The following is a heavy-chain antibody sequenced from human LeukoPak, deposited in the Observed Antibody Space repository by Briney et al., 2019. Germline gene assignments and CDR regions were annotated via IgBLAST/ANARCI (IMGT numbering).Heavy chain of an antibody. J-gene: IGHJ4*02. CDR2: IYYSGST. CDR3: ARQMGVNDFWSGYSQYFDY. Sequence: PSETLSLTCSVSGASITSADYYWGWIRQPPGKRLEWIGSIYYSGSTYYNPSLKSRVTISVDTSKNQFSLKLSSVTAADTAVYYCARQMGVNDFWSGYSQYFDYWGQGTLVTVSS. D-gene: IGHD3-3*01. V-gene: IGHV4-39*01. CDR1: GASITSADYY.